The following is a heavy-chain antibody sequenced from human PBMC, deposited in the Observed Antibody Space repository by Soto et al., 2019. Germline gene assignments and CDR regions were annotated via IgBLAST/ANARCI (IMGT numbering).Heavy chain of an antibody. V-gene: IGHV3-23*01. D-gene: IGHD2-2*01. CDR2: ISDSSAT. Sequence: EVHLFQSGGDLVQPGGSLRLSCAASGFTFSTYAMTWVRQAAGKGLEWVSTISDSSATYYADSVKGRFTISRDNSKNTLYLEMTSLRADDTAIYYCAKNKGGNYCTRTSCLYSFDYWGQGTLVTVSS. J-gene: IGHJ4*02. CDR1: GFTFSTYA. CDR3: AKNKGGNYCTRTSCLYSFDY.